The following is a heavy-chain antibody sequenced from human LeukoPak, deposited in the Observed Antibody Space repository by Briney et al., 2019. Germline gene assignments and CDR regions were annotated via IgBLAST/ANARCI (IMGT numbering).Heavy chain of an antibody. CDR1: GGSISSYY. D-gene: IGHD3-10*01. J-gene: IGHJ4*02. V-gene: IGHV4-59*01. CDR2: IYYSGST. Sequence: SETLSLTCTVSGGSISSYYWSWIRQPPGKGLEWIGYIYYSGSTNYNPSLKSRVTISVDTSKNQFSLKLSSVTAADTAVYYCASRTGFGEFDYWGQGTLATVSS. CDR3: ASRTGFGEFDY.